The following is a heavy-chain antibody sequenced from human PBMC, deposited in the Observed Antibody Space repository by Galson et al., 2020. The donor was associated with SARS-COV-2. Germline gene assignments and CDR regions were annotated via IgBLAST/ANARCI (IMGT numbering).Heavy chain of an antibody. Sequence: ASVKVSCKASGYTFTSYGISWVRQAPGQGLEWMGWISAYNGNTNYAQNLQGRVTMTTDTSTSTAYMELRSLRSDDTAVYYCARSGLYDYVWGSYRHTYIDYWGQGTLVTGSS. J-gene: IGHJ4*02. V-gene: IGHV1-18*01. CDR3: ARSGLYDYVWGSYRHTYIDY. D-gene: IGHD3-16*02. CDR1: GYTFTSYG. CDR2: ISAYNGNT.